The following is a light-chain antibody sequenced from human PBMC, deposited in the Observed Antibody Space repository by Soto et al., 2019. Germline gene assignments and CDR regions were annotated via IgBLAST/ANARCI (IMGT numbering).Light chain of an antibody. J-gene: IGLJ3*02. CDR2: EVT. Sequence: QSVLNQPPSASGSPGQSVTISCTGTSSDVGGYNDVSWYQHHPGKAPKLVIYEVTKRPSGVPDRFSGSKSGNTASLSVSGLRAEDEADYYCSSYAGRYSWVFGGGTQLTVL. CDR1: SSDVGGYND. V-gene: IGLV2-8*01. CDR3: SSYAGRYSWV.